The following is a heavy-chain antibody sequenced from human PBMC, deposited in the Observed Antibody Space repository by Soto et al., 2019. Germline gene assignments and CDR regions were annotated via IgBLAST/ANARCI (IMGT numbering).Heavy chain of an antibody. J-gene: IGHJ4*02. Sequence: QVQLQESGPGLVKPSETLSLTCTVSGGSVSSGSYYWSWIRQPPGKGLEWIGYIYYSGSTNYNPSLKRRVTISVDTSKNHFSLKLGSVSAVDTAVCYCARVGGWYKNYFDYWGQGTLVTVSS. CDR3: ARVGGWYKNYFDY. D-gene: IGHD6-19*01. V-gene: IGHV4-61*01. CDR1: GGSVSSGSYY. CDR2: IYYSGST.